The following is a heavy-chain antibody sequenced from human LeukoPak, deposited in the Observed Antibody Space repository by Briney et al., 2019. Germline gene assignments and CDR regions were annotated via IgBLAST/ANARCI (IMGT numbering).Heavy chain of an antibody. D-gene: IGHD5-12*01. CDR2: FDPEDGET. CDR3: ARDGIRGGYGPWVFYFDY. J-gene: IGHJ4*02. CDR1: GYTLTELS. Sequence: ASVKVSCKVSGYTLTELSMHWVRQAPGKGLEWMGGFDPEDGETIYAQKFQGRVTMTEDTSTDTAYMELSSLRSEDTAVYYCARDGIRGGYGPWVFYFDYWGQGTLVTVSS. V-gene: IGHV1-24*01.